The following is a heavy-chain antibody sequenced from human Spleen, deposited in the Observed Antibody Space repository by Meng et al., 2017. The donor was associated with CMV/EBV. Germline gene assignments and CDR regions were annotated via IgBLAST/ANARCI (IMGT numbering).Heavy chain of an antibody. CDR1: GFTFSTYW. D-gene: IGHD1-26*01. CDR2: ISKDGNT. Sequence: LSCTASGFTFSTYWVHWGRQAPGKGLVWVSRISKDGNTTYADSVKGRFTISRDNAKNTLYLQMNDLRAEDTAIYYCAREGYTGRFFDYWGQGTLVTVSS. J-gene: IGHJ4*02. V-gene: IGHV3-74*03. CDR3: AREGYTGRFFDY.